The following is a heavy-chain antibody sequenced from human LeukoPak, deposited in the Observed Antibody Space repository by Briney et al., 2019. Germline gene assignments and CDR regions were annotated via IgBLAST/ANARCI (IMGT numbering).Heavy chain of an antibody. CDR3: AREPTIPYFDY. CDR1: GFTFSTYE. V-gene: IGHV3-48*03. D-gene: IGHD4/OR15-4a*01. J-gene: IGHJ4*02. Sequence: GGSLRLSCAASGFTFSTYEMNWVRQAPGKGLEWVSYISSSGTAIYYADSVEGRFTISRDNAKKSLYLQMNSLRAEDTAVYYCAREPTIPYFDYWGQGTLVTVPS. CDR2: ISSSGTAI.